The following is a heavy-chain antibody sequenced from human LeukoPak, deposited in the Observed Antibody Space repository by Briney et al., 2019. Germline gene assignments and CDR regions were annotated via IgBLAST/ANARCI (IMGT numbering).Heavy chain of an antibody. D-gene: IGHD1-7*01. CDR1: GFTFSSYT. CDR2: ISSGSGYI. J-gene: IGHJ4*02. V-gene: IGHV3-21*01. CDR3: ASGTTGTTGINY. Sequence: GGSLRLSCTASGFTFSSYTMNWVRQAPGKGLEWLSSISSGSGYIFYADSMKGRFTISRDNAKNSLNLQMSSLRAEDTAVYYCASGTTGTTGINYWGQGTLVTVSS.